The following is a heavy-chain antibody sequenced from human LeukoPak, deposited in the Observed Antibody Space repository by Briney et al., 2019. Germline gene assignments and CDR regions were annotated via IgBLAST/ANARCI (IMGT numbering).Heavy chain of an antibody. D-gene: IGHD6-19*01. J-gene: IGHJ4*02. V-gene: IGHV3-21*01. CDR1: GFSFSDYT. CDR2: ISSSFSYI. Sequence: PGGSLRLSCVASGFSFSDYTMNWVRQAPGKGLEWVSFISSSFSYIYYADSVKGRFIISRDNAKNSLYLQMNSLRDEDTAVYYCARWFSSGRGFFDYWGQGILVTVSS. CDR3: ARWFSSGRGFFDY.